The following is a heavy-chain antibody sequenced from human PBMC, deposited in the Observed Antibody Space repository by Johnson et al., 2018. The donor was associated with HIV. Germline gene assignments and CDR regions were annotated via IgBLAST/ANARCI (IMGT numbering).Heavy chain of an antibody. Sequence: EVLLLESGGGLVQPGGSLRLSCAASGFTFNNYAMSWVRQAPGKGLEWVSTISGSGGSTYYADSVKGRFTISRDNSKNTLYLQMNSLRAEDTAVYYCAKDTEGSGYAFDIWGQGTMVTVSS. CDR3: AKDTEGSGYAFDI. CDR1: GFTFNNYA. J-gene: IGHJ3*02. CDR2: ISGSGGST. D-gene: IGHD3-22*01. V-gene: IGHV3-23*01.